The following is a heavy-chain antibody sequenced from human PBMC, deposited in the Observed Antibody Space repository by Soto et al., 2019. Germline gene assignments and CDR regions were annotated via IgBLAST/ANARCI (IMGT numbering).Heavy chain of an antibody. CDR2: INNDGIDT. J-gene: IGHJ5*02. CDR1: GFTFIGYW. Sequence: EVQLVESGGGVVQPGGSLRLSCAASGFTFIGYWMHWVRQGPGKGLVWDARINNDGIDTTYADSVKGRFTISRDNTKNMVYLEMISLRADDTAVYYCARDGSMVRERWFDPWGQGTLVTVSS. CDR3: ARDGSMVRERWFDP. D-gene: IGHD3-10*01. V-gene: IGHV3-74*03.